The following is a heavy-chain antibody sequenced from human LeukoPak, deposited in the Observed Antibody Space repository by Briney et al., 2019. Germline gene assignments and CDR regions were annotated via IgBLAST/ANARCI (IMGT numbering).Heavy chain of an antibody. Sequence: SETLSLTCTVSGGSISSYYWSWIRQPAGKGLEWIGRIYTSGSTNYNPSLKSRVTMSVDTSKNQFSLKLSSVTAADTAVYYCARMYSSSDYDAFDIWGQGTMVTVSS. CDR2: IYTSGST. CDR3: ARMYSSSDYDAFDI. J-gene: IGHJ3*02. D-gene: IGHD6-6*01. V-gene: IGHV4-4*07. CDR1: GGSISSYY.